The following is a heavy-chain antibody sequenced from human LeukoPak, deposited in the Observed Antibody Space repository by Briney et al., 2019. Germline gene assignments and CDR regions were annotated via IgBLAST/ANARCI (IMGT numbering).Heavy chain of an antibody. J-gene: IGHJ4*02. Sequence: GASVKVPCKASEYIFTSHYMHWVRQAPGQGLEWMGMINPSGGSTSYAQKFQGRVTMTRDTSTRTVYLELSSLRSEDTAVYYCARAYSSSSPFDYWGQGTLVTVSS. CDR3: ARAYSSSSPFDY. D-gene: IGHD6-6*01. CDR2: INPSGGST. V-gene: IGHV1-46*01. CDR1: EYIFTSHY.